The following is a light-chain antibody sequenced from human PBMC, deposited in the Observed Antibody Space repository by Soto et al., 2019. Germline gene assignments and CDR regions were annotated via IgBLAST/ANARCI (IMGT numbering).Light chain of an antibody. Sequence: EIVMTQSPATLSVTLGERATLSCRASQDISSNLAWYQQKPGQAPRLLIYAASTRATGIPARFSGSGSETEFTLTISSLQSEDFAVYYCQQYNNWPPYTFGQGTKLEIK. V-gene: IGKV3-15*01. J-gene: IGKJ2*01. CDR2: AAS. CDR1: QDISSN. CDR3: QQYNNWPPYT.